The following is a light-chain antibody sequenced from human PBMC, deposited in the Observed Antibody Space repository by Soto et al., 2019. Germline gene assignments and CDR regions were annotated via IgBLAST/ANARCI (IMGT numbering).Light chain of an antibody. CDR2: EVS. J-gene: IGLJ2*01. Sequence: QSALTQPASVSGSTGQSITISCTGTSSDVGGYNYVSWYQQHPGKAPKLMLYEVSTRPSGVSNRFSGSKSGNTASLTISGLQAEDEADYYCSSYTSSSTLVVFGGGTKLTVL. V-gene: IGLV2-14*01. CDR3: SSYTSSSTLVV. CDR1: SSDVGGYNY.